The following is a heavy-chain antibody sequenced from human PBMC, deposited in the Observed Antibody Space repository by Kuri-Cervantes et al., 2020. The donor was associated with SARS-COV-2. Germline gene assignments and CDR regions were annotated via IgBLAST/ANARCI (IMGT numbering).Heavy chain of an antibody. Sequence: SQTLSLTCVVSGGSISSNNYYWAWIRQPPGKGLEWIGTIYYSGSTYYNPSLKRRVTKSIDTSKSQFSVKLTSVTAADTAVYYCARGLVPAAVPPDTVPRALYGMDVWGQGTTVTVSS. CDR3: ARGLVPAAVPPDTVPRALYGMDV. V-gene: IGHV4-39*01. CDR2: IYYSGST. CDR1: GGSISSNNYY. D-gene: IGHD2-2*01. J-gene: IGHJ6*02.